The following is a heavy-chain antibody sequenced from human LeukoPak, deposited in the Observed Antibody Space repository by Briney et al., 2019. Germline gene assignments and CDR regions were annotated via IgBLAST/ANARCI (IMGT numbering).Heavy chain of an antibody. CDR3: AKGKGLMITVGGHEDAFDI. V-gene: IGHV3-9*03. CDR2: ISWNSGSI. CDR1: GFTFDDYA. D-gene: IGHD3-16*01. J-gene: IGHJ3*02. Sequence: PGRSLRLSCAASGFTFDDYAMHWVRHAPGKGLEWVSGISWNSGSIVYADSVKGRFTISRDNAKNSLYLQMNSLRAEDMALYYCAKGKGLMITVGGHEDAFDIWGQGTMVTVSS.